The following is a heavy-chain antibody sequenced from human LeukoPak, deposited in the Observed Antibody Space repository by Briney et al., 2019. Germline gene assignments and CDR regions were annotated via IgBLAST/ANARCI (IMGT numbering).Heavy chain of an antibody. CDR1: GYTFTGYY. J-gene: IGHJ5*02. Sequence: ASVKVSCKASGYTFTGYYMHRVRQAPGQGLEWMGWINPNSGGTNYAQKFQGRVTMTRDTSISTAYMELSRLRSDDTAVYYCAREEGTGTPYNWFDPWGQGTLVTVSS. V-gene: IGHV1-2*02. CDR3: AREEGTGTPYNWFDP. CDR2: INPNSGGT. D-gene: IGHD1-1*01.